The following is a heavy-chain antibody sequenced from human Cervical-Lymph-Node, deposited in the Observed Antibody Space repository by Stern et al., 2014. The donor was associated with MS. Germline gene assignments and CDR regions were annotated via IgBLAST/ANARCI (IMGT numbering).Heavy chain of an antibody. Sequence: VQLVESGGGVVQPGRSLRISCAASGFTFSSYAMHWVRQAPGKGLEWVALISYDGSKKYYADSVKGRFTISRDNSENTVYLQMSSLRAEDTAVYYCARVVAVAGTSFDYWGQGTAVTVSS. D-gene: IGHD6-19*01. CDR3: ARVVAVAGTSFDY. CDR1: GFTFSSYA. J-gene: IGHJ4*02. CDR2: ISYDGSKK. V-gene: IGHV3-30-3*01.